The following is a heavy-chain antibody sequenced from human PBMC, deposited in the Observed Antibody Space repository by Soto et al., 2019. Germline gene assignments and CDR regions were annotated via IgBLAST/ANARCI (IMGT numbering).Heavy chain of an antibody. D-gene: IGHD2-2*01. CDR1: GGSFSGYY. Sequence: SETLSLTCAVYGGSFSGYYWSWIRQPPGKGLEWIGEINHSGSTNYNPSLKSRVTISVDTSKNQFSLKLSSVTAADTAVYYCARGRGLIVVVPAARFDPWGQGTLVTVSS. J-gene: IGHJ5*02. V-gene: IGHV4-34*01. CDR2: INHSGST. CDR3: ARGRGLIVVVPAARFDP.